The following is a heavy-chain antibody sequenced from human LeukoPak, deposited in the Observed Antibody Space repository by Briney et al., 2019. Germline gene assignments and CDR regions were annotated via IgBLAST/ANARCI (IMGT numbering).Heavy chain of an antibody. CDR3: AKGGYTTGGYWYLDL. Sequence: TLSLTCTVSGGSISTYYWSWIRQPPGKGLEWIGCIYYRGSTSYNPSLTSRVTTLVDTSKNQFSLNLNSMTAADTAVYYCAKGGYTTGGYWYLDLWGRGTLVTVSS. J-gene: IGHJ2*01. D-gene: IGHD4-17*01. CDR1: GGSISTYY. V-gene: IGHV4-59*01. CDR2: IYYRGST.